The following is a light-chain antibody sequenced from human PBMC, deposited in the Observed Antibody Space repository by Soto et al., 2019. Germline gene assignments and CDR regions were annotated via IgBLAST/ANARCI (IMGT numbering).Light chain of an antibody. CDR2: EVS. CDR3: SSYTGSSSLYV. V-gene: IGLV2-14*01. Sequence: QSVLTQPASVSGSPGQSITISCSGTSSDVGYYKYVSWYQQHPGKAPKLMIYEVSNRPSGVSNRFSGSKSGNTASLTISGLQAADEADYYCSSYTGSSSLYVFGTGTKGTVL. CDR1: SSDVGYYKY. J-gene: IGLJ1*01.